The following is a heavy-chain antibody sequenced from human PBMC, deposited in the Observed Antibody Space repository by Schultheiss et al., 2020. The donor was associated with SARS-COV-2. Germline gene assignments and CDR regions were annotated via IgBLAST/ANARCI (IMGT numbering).Heavy chain of an antibody. CDR2: ISGSGGST. Sequence: GGSLRLSFVLSGFTFSQSRMHWVRQAPGKGLEWVSAISGSGGSTYYADSVKGRFTISRDNAKNSLYLQMNSLRAEDTAVYYCARNAARLITRAQFDYWGQGTLVTVSS. D-gene: IGHD6-6*01. CDR1: GFTFSQSR. J-gene: IGHJ4*02. V-gene: IGHV3-21*01. CDR3: ARNAARLITRAQFDY.